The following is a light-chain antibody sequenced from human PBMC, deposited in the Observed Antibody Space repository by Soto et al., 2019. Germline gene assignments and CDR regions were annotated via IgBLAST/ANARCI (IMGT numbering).Light chain of an antibody. CDR3: SSYTTSSSLV. J-gene: IGLJ3*02. V-gene: IGLV2-14*01. Sequence: QSVLTQPASVSGSPGQSITISCTGTSSDVGGYNYVSWYRQHPGKAPKLMIYEVSNWPSGVSSRFSGSKSGNTASLTISGLQAEDEADYYCSSYTTSSSLVFGGGTKVTVL. CDR1: SSDVGGYNY. CDR2: EVS.